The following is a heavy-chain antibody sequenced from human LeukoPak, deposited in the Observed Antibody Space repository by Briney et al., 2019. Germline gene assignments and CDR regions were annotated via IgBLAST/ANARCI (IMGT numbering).Heavy chain of an antibody. D-gene: IGHD6-19*01. CDR2: ISSSGSTI. J-gene: IGHJ4*02. CDR1: GFTFSDYH. CDR3: ARDRGRAVAGMMAGGY. Sequence: GGFLTLSCAASGFTFSDYHMSWIRQAAGKGLEGVSYISSSGSTIYYADSVKGRFTISRDNAKNSLYLQMNSLRAEDTAVYYCARDRGRAVAGMMAGGYWGQGTLVTVSS. V-gene: IGHV3-11*01.